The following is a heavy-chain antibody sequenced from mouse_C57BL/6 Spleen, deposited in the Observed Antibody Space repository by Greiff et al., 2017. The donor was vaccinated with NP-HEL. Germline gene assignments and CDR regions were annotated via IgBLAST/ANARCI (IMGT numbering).Heavy chain of an antibody. CDR2: INPSSGYT. V-gene: IGHV1-4*01. J-gene: IGHJ4*01. CDR1: GYTFTSYT. CDR3: ARGETTVVATDAMDY. D-gene: IGHD1-1*01. Sequence: QVHVKQSGAELARPGASVKMSCKASGYTFTSYTMHWVKQRPGQGLEWIGYINPSSGYTKYNQKFKDKATLTADRSSSTAYMQLSSLTSEDSAVYYCARGETTVVATDAMDYWGQGTSVTVSS.